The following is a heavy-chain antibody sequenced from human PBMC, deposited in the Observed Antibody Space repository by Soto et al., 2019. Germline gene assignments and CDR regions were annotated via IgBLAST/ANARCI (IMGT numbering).Heavy chain of an antibody. CDR1: GYSFTSYW. CDR3: ARHPTTVTTYYYGMDV. V-gene: IGHV5-10-1*01. Sequence: VESLKISCKGSGYSFTSYWISWVRQMPGKGLEWMGRIDPSDSYTNYSPSFQGHVAISADKSISTAYLQWSSLKASDTAMYYCARHPTTVTTYYYGMDVWGQGTTVTVSS. J-gene: IGHJ6*02. D-gene: IGHD4-4*01. CDR2: IDPSDSYT.